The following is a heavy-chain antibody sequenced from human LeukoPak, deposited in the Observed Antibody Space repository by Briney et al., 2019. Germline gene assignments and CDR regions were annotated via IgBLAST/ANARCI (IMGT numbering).Heavy chain of an antibody. V-gene: IGHV3-21*01. CDR2: ISSSSSYI. CDR1: GFTFSSYS. D-gene: IGHD6-19*01. Sequence: PGGSLRLSCAASGFTFSSYSMNWVRQAPGKGLEWVSSISSSSSYIYYADSVKGRFTISRDNAKNSLYLQMNNRRAEDTAVYYCGGGRGRSGSLFDYWGQGTLVTVSS. J-gene: IGHJ4*02. CDR3: GGGRGRSGSLFDY.